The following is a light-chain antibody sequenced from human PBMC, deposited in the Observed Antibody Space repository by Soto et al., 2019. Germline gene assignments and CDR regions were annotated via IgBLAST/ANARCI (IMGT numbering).Light chain of an antibody. CDR2: DGT. Sequence: QSVLNHPASVSGSPGQSITISCTGTSSDVGGYTIVSWYQQHPGKAPILLIRDGTVRPPGISNRFSGSKSANTASLTLSDLRAEDEADYYCCSFAVESPYAFGTGTKVTVL. CDR3: CSFAVESPYA. J-gene: IGLJ1*01. V-gene: IGLV2-23*01. CDR1: SSDVGGYTI.